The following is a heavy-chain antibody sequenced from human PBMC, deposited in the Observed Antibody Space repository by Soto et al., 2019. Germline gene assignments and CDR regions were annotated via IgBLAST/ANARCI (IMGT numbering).Heavy chain of an antibody. D-gene: IGHD3-10*01. CDR3: ARVGEKTDGMDV. Sequence: PGGSLRLSCEASGLTLSSNSMTWVRKAPGKGLEWVSSISSSSSYIYYADSVKGRFTISRDNAKNSLYLQMNSLRAEDTAVYYCARVGEKTDGMDVWGQGTTVTVSS. V-gene: IGHV3-21*01. CDR2: ISSSSSYI. J-gene: IGHJ6*02. CDR1: GLTLSSNS.